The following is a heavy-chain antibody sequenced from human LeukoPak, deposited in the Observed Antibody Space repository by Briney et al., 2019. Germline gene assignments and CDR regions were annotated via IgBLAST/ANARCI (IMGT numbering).Heavy chain of an antibody. V-gene: IGHV1-2*02. J-gene: IGHJ5*02. CDR1: GYTFTGYY. CDR2: INPNSGGT. Sequence: ASVKVSCKASGYTFTGYYMHWVRQAPGQGLEWMGWINPNSGGTNYAQKFQGRVTMTRDTSISTAYMELSRLRSDDTAAYYCAIVTAVARTFWFDPWGQGTLVTVSS. D-gene: IGHD6-19*01. CDR3: AIVTAVARTFWFDP.